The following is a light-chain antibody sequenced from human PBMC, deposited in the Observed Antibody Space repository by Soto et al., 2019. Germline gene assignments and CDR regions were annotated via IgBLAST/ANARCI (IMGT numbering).Light chain of an antibody. V-gene: IGKV3-11*01. J-gene: IGKJ5*01. CDR1: QSVSSY. CDR3: QQRSNWPPIT. Sequence: EIVMTQSPATLSVSPGERATLSCRASQSVSSYLAWYQQKPGQAPRLLIYDASNRATGIPARFSGSGSGTEFTLTISSLEPADVAVYYCQQRSNWPPITFGQGTRLEIK. CDR2: DAS.